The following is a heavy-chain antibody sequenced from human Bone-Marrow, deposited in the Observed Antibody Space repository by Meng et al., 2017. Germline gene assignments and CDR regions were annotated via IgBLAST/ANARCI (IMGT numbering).Heavy chain of an antibody. CDR2: IFYSGNT. J-gene: IGHJ6*02. Sequence: SETLSLTCTVSGGSVSSGSYYWSWIRQPPGKGLEWIGYIFYSGNTNYNPSLKSRVTISVDTSKNQFSLKLRSVTAADTAAYYCARDHGYYDSSGYSYYYGMEVWGQGTTVTVSS. CDR3: ARDHGYYDSSGYSYYYGMEV. CDR1: GGSVSSGSYY. D-gene: IGHD3-22*01. V-gene: IGHV4-61*01.